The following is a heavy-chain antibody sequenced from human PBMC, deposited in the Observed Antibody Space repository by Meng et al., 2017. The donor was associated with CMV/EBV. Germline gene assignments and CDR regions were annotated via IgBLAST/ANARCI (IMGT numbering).Heavy chain of an antibody. CDR2: IYTSGST. V-gene: IGHV4-4*07. CDR1: GGSISSYY. Sequence: VPLQESGPGLVKPSETLSLTCTVSGGSISSYYWSWIRQPAGKGLEWIGRIYTSGSTNYNPSLKSRVTISVDTSKNQFSLKLSSVTAADTAVYYCARDLMNCSSTSCANWFDPWGQGTLVTVSS. J-gene: IGHJ5*02. D-gene: IGHD2-2*01. CDR3: ARDLMNCSSTSCANWFDP.